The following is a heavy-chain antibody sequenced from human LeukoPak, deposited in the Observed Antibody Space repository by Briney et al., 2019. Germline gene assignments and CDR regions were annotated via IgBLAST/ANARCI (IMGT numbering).Heavy chain of an antibody. Sequence: PSETLSLTCTVSGGSISSSSYYWGWIRQPPGKGLEWIGSIYYSGSTYYNPSLKSRVTISVDTSKNQFSLKLSSVTAADTAVYYCARRNPKYSSSAGLGEWGQGTLVTVSS. CDR2: IYYSGST. J-gene: IGHJ4*02. CDR1: GGSISSSSYY. D-gene: IGHD6-6*01. CDR3: ARRNPKYSSSAGLGE. V-gene: IGHV4-39*01.